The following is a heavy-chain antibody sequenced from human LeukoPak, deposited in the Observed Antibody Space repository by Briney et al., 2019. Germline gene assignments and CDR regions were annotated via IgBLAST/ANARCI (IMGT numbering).Heavy chain of an antibody. CDR2: IYYSGST. J-gene: IGHJ3*02. V-gene: IGHV4-59*12. D-gene: IGHD6-19*01. CDR1: GGSISSYY. CDR3: ARRGSSGWYRDAFDI. Sequence: PSETLSLTCTVSGGSISSYYWSWIRQPPGKGLEWIGYIYYSGSTNYNPSLKSRVTISVDTSKNQFSLKLSSVTAADTAVYYCARRGSSGWYRDAFDIWGQGTMVTVSS.